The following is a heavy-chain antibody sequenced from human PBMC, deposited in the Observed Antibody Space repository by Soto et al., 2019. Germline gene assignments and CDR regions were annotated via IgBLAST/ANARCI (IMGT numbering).Heavy chain of an antibody. CDR3: ARDSWSQY. D-gene: IGHD2-15*01. Sequence: GGSLRLSCAASGFSVSSNYMNWVRQAPGKWLEWVSIIHTGGETYYADSVKDRFTVSRDNSKNTVFLQMNSLRAEDTAVYYCARDSWSQYWGXGTLVTGLL. CDR2: IHTGGET. CDR1: GFSVSSNY. V-gene: IGHV3-66*01. J-gene: IGHJ1*01.